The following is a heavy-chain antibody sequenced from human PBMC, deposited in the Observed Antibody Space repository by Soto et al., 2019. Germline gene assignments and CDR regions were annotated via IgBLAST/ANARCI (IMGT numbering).Heavy chain of an antibody. CDR3: ARVTKQWLEFDY. CDR2: INPSGGST. V-gene: IGHV1-46*01. Sequence: ASLKVSCKASGYTFTSYYMHWVRQAPGQGLEWMGIINPSGGSTSYAQKFQGRVTMTRDTSTSTVYMELSSLRSEDTAVYYCARVTKQWLEFDYWGQGTLVTVSS. J-gene: IGHJ4*02. CDR1: GYTFTSYY. D-gene: IGHD6-19*01.